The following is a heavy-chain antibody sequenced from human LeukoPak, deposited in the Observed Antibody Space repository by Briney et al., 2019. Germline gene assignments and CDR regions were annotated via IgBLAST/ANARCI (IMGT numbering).Heavy chain of an antibody. CDR1: GYIFTSYS. J-gene: IGHJ3*02. CDR2: ISAYNDNT. CDR3: ARPDDGGNRGAFDI. V-gene: IGHV1-18*01. D-gene: IGHD4-23*01. Sequence: GASVTVSCKASGYIFTSYSIIWVRQAPGQGLEWMGWISAYNDNTNYAQKLQGRVTMTTDTSTSTAYMELRSLRSDDTAVYYCARPDDGGNRGAFDIWGQGTMVTVSS.